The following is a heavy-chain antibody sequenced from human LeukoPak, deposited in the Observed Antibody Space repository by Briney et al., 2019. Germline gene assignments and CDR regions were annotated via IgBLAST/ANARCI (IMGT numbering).Heavy chain of an antibody. D-gene: IGHD6-13*01. Sequence: SETLSLTCTVSGGSISSSSYYWGWIRQPPGKGLEWIGSIYYSGSTYYNPSLKSRVTISVDTSKNQFSLKLSSVTAADTAVYYCARAYSSTWDFDSWGQGTLVTVSS. CDR3: ARAYSSTWDFDS. J-gene: IGHJ4*02. V-gene: IGHV4-39*07. CDR1: GGSISSSSYY. CDR2: IYYSGST.